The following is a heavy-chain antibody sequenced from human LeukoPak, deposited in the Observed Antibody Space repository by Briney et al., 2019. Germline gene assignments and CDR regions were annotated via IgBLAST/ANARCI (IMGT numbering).Heavy chain of an antibody. Sequence: SVKVSCKASGGTFSSYAISWVRQAPGQGLEWMGGIVVGSGNTNYAQKFQERVTITRDMSTSTAYMELSSLRSEDTAVYYCAADSRATTSLSAFDIWGQGTMVTVSS. J-gene: IGHJ3*02. CDR2: IVVGSGNT. CDR3: AADSRATTSLSAFDI. D-gene: IGHD1-26*01. V-gene: IGHV1-58*02. CDR1: GGTFSSYA.